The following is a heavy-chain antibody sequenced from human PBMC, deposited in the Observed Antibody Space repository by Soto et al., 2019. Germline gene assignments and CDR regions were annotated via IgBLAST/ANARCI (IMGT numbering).Heavy chain of an antibody. J-gene: IGHJ6*02. CDR2: IYSSGST. D-gene: IGHD2-15*01. CDR1: AGSVSSDTNY. Sequence: SQTMSLTCTLSAGSVSSDTNYWGWIRQPPGKRLEWIGFIYSSGSTNYNPSPKRRFTMAVDTSKNQFSLKLRSVIGAVRAVYHSASFVGTCSGTTCYTRADVWGQGTTVTVSS. V-gene: IGHV4-61*01. CDR3: ASFVGTCSGTTCYTRADV.